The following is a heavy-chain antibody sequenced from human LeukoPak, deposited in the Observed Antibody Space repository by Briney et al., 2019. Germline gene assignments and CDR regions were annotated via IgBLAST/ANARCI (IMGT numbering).Heavy chain of an antibody. CDR2: IYYSGST. V-gene: IGHV4-61*08. J-gene: IGHJ3*02. CDR1: GGSVSSGGYY. CDR3: ARDGTSWAGENDAFDI. Sequence: PSETLSLTCTVSGGSVSSGGYYWSWIRQPPGKGLEWIGYIYYSGSTNYNPSLKSRVTISVDTSKNQFSLKLSSVTAADTAVYYCARDGTSWAGENDAFDIWGQGTMVTVSS. D-gene: IGHD7-27*01.